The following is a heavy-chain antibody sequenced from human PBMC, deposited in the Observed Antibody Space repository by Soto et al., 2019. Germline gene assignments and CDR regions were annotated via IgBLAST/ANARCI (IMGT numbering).Heavy chain of an antibody. V-gene: IGHV3-23*01. D-gene: IGHD2-15*01. CDR2: ISGSGGST. Sequence: GGSLRLSCAASGFTFSSYAMSWVRQAPGKGLEWVSAISGSGGSTYYADSVKGRFTISRDNSKNTLYLQMNSLRAEDTALYYCAKDWRDSVVVVAATHPSHVWGQGTLVTVSS. CDR1: GFTFSSYA. J-gene: IGHJ4*02. CDR3: AKDWRDSVVVVAATHPSHV.